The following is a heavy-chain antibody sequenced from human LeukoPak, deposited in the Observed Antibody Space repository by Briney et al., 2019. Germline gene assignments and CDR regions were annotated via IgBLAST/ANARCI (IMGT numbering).Heavy chain of an antibody. V-gene: IGHV7-4-1*02. CDR1: GYTFTDYA. D-gene: IGHD1-7*01. CDR3: ARDLTGTQFFDF. J-gene: IGHJ4*02. Sequence: ASVKVSCKASGYTFTDYAMNWVRQAPGQGLEWMGWINTNTGNPTYAQGFTGRFVFSLETSVTTAYVQISSLKPEDTAVYYCARDLTGTQFFDFWGQGALVTVSS. CDR2: INTNTGNP.